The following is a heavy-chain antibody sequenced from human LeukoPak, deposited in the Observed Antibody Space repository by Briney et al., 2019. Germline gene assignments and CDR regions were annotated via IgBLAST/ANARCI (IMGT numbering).Heavy chain of an antibody. CDR2: ISVGGDTT. J-gene: IGHJ4*02. V-gene: IGHV3-23*01. CDR1: GFTFSSYA. CDR3: ARDDCSSTSCFFDY. Sequence: GGSLRLSCAASGFTFSSYAMSWVRQAPGKGLEWVSSISVGGDTTYNADSVKGRFTISRDNAKNSLYLQMNSLRAEDTAVYYCARDDCSSTSCFFDYWGQGTLVTVSS. D-gene: IGHD2-2*01.